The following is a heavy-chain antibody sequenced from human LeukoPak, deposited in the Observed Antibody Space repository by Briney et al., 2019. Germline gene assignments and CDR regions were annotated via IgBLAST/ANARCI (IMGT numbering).Heavy chain of an antibody. D-gene: IGHD3-10*01. J-gene: IGHJ4*02. Sequence: GGSLRLSCAASGFTFSSYGMHWVRQAPGKGLEWVAFIRYDGSNKYYADSVKGRFTISRDNSKNTLYLQMNSLRAEDPAVYYCAKEFQDVLLWFGDGYWGQGTLVTVSS. CDR3: AKEFQDVLLWFGDGY. CDR2: IRYDGSNK. CDR1: GFTFSSYG. V-gene: IGHV3-30*02.